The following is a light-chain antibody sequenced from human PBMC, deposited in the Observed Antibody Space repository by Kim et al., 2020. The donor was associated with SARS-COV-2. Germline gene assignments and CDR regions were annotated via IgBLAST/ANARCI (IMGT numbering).Light chain of an antibody. CDR3: QQYNSYSPT. CDR2: DAS. J-gene: IGKJ2*01. CDR1: QSISNW. Sequence: SASVADMVTITCRASQSISNWLAWYQQKPGKAPKVLIYDASSLESGVPSRFSGSGSGTEFTLTISSLQPDDFATYYCQQYNSYSPTFGQGTKLEI. V-gene: IGKV1-5*01.